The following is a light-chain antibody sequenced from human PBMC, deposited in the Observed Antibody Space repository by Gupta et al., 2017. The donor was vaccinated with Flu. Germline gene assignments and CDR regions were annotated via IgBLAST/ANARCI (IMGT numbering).Light chain of an antibody. CDR1: KLGSKY. Sequence: SPGMTSTVTCSGGKLGSKYVCWYQQKAGQPPVLVIYQDTRRPAGIPGRFSGSNSDSTATLTISGTQAVDEDDYYCQTWDSNTGVFGTGTKVAVL. V-gene: IGLV3-1*01. CDR3: QTWDSNTGV. J-gene: IGLJ1*01. CDR2: QDT.